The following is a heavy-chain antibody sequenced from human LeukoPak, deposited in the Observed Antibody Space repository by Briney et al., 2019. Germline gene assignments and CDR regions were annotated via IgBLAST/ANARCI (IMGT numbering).Heavy chain of an antibody. CDR1: GCTFTTYA. V-gene: IGHV3-23*01. CDR2: ISGIVGTT. J-gene: IGHJ4*02. CDR3: AKASANWGNYYFDY. Sequence: PGGSLRLSCAASGCTFTTYAMGWVRQAPGEGLEWVSAISGIVGTTYYADSVKGRFTISRDNSKNTLYLQMNSLRAEDTAVYYCAKASANWGNYYFDYWGEGTLVTVSS. D-gene: IGHD7-27*01.